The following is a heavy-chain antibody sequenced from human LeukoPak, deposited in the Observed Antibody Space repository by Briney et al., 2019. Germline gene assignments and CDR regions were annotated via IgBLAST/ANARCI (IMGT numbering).Heavy chain of an antibody. J-gene: IGHJ1*01. D-gene: IGHD6-19*01. CDR1: GFTFSSYG. CDR2: ISGSGGST. CDR3: AKARYSSGWYTSEYFQH. V-gene: IGHV3-23*01. Sequence: PGGSLRLSCAASGFTFSSYGMSWVRQAPGKGLERVSAISGSGGSTYYADSVKGRFTISRDNSKNTLYLQMNSLRAEDTAVYYCAKARYSSGWYTSEYFQHWGQGTLVTVSS.